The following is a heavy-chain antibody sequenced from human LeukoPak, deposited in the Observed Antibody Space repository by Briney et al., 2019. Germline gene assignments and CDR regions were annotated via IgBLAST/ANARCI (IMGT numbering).Heavy chain of an antibody. V-gene: IGHV4-34*01. D-gene: IGHD3-22*01. Sequence: PSETLSLTCAVYGGSFSGYYWSWIRQPPGKGLEWIGEINHSGSTNYNPSLKGRVTISVDTSKNQFSLKLSSVTAADTAVYYCARVRGYRGYYFDYWGQGTLVTVSS. CDR3: ARVRGYRGYYFDY. CDR1: GGSFSGYY. J-gene: IGHJ4*02. CDR2: INHSGST.